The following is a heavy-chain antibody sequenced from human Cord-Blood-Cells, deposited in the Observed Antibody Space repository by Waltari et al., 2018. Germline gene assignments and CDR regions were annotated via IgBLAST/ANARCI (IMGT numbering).Heavy chain of an antibody. D-gene: IGHD4-17*01. CDR2: ISYDGSNK. CDR1: GFTFSSYA. V-gene: IGHV3-30-3*01. CDR3: ARTVYGDYFDY. J-gene: IGHJ4*02. Sequence: QVQLVESGGGVVQPGRSLRLSCAASGFTFSSYAMHWVPQAPGKGREWVAVISYDGSNKYYADSVKGRFTISRDNSKNTLYLQMNSLRAEDTAVYYCARTVYGDYFDYWGQGTLVTVSS.